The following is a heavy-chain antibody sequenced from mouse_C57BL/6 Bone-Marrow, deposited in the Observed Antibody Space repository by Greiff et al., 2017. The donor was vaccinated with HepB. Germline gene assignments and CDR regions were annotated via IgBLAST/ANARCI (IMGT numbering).Heavy chain of an antibody. CDR1: GFTFSDYY. CDR2: INYDGSST. J-gene: IGHJ1*03. D-gene: IGHD2-3*01. Sequence: EVKVVESEGGLVQPGSSMKLSCTASGFTFSDYYMAWVRQVPEKGLEWVANINYDGSSTYYLDSLKSRFIISRDNAKNMLYLQMSSLKSEDTATYYCARVGWLLTYFDVWGTGTTVTVSS. V-gene: IGHV5-16*01. CDR3: ARVGWLLTYFDV.